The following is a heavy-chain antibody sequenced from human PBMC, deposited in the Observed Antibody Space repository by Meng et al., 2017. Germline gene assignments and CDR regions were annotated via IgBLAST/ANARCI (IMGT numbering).Heavy chain of an antibody. CDR2: INSDGSST. D-gene: IGHD3-10*01. Sequence: VRRVESGGGLVQPGGSLRLSCAASGFTFSSYWMHWVRQAPGKGLVWVSRINSDGSSTSYADSVKGRFTISRDNAKNTLYLQMNSLRAEDTAVYYCARVYGGSGSPSKYFQHWGQDTLVTVSS. J-gene: IGHJ1*01. CDR3: ARVYGGSGSPSKYFQH. V-gene: IGHV3-74*01. CDR1: GFTFSSYW.